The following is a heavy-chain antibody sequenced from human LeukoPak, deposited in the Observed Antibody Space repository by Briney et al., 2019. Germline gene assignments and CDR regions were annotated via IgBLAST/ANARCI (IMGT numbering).Heavy chain of an antibody. CDR2: ISYDGSNK. J-gene: IGHJ4*02. CDR3: ARVLRYSYGYVDY. D-gene: IGHD5-18*01. V-gene: IGHV3-30-3*01. Sequence: GRSLRLSCAASGFTFSSYAMHWVRQAPGKGLEWVAVISYDGSNKYYADSVKGRFTISRDNAKNSLYLQMNSLRAEDTAVYYCARVLRYSYGYVDYWGQGTLVTVSS. CDR1: GFTFSSYA.